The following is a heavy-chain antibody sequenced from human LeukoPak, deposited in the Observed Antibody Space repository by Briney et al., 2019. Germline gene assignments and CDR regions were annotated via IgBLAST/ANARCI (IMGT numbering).Heavy chain of an antibody. CDR3: AREKRYDDFDY. V-gene: IGHV3-74*01. Sequence: GGSLRLSCAASGFTFSSYSMNWVRQAPGKGLVWVSRINGDGSRTGYADSVKGRITISRDNAKNTLHLQMNSLRAEDTAVYYCAREKRYDDFDYWCQGTLVTVSS. CDR1: GFTFSSYS. CDR2: INGDGSRT. J-gene: IGHJ4*02. D-gene: IGHD5-12*01.